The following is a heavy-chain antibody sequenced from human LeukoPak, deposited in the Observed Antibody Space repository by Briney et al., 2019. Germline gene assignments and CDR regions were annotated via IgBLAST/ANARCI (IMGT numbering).Heavy chain of an antibody. Sequence: QPGGSLRPSCAASGFTFSSYAMSWVRQAPGKGLEWVSAISGSGGSTYYADSVKGRFTISRDNSKNTLYLQMNSLRAEDTAVYYCAKAITMIVVVTADDAFDIWGQGTMVTVSS. D-gene: IGHD3-22*01. CDR1: GFTFSSYA. CDR3: AKAITMIVVVTADDAFDI. CDR2: ISGSGGST. J-gene: IGHJ3*02. V-gene: IGHV3-23*01.